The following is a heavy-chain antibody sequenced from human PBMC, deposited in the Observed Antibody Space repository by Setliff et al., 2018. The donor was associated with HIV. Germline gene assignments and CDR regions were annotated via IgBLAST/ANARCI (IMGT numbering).Heavy chain of an antibody. D-gene: IGHD6-13*01. J-gene: IGHJ3*02. V-gene: IGHV3-30*04. CDR1: EFTLSAYA. CDR3: ARGRMGYSTSWYAGGNI. CDR2: ISFDGTNK. Sequence: GSLRLSCAVSEFTLSAYAMHWVRQAPGEGLEWVGVISFDGTNKYYAHSVKGRFTISRDISKNTLYLKMNSLRTDDTAVYYCARGRMGYSTSWYAGGNIWGQGTMVTVSS.